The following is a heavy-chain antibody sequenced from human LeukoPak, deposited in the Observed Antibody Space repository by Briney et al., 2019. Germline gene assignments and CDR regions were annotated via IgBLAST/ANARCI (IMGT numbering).Heavy chain of an antibody. CDR2: ISGSGGNT. D-gene: IGHD1-26*01. J-gene: IGHJ4*02. Sequence: GGSLRLSCAASGFTFSSYAMSWVRQAPGKGLEWVSAISGSGGNTYYANSVKGRFTISRDNSKNTLYLQMNSLRAEDTAVYYCAKDQWELLGYFDYWGEGTLVTVSS. CDR1: GFTFSSYA. V-gene: IGHV3-23*01. CDR3: AKDQWELLGYFDY.